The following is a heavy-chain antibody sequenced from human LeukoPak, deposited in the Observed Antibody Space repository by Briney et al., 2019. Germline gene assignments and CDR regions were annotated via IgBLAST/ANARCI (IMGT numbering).Heavy chain of an antibody. Sequence: GGSLRLSCAASGFTFSSSAMSWVRQAPGKGLEWVSGISDSGGSTYYADSVKGRFTISRDNSKNMLSLQMNSLRAEDTAVYYCAKVSESNYDFLTGYYTPYYFDYWGQGTLVTVSS. CDR2: ISDSGGST. CDR3: AKVSESNYDFLTGYYTPYYFDY. V-gene: IGHV3-23*01. D-gene: IGHD3-9*01. CDR1: GFTFSSSA. J-gene: IGHJ4*02.